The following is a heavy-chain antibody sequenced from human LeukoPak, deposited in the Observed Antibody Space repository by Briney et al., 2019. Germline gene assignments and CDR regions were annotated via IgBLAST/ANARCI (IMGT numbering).Heavy chain of an antibody. CDR1: GGTFSSYA. D-gene: IGHD6-6*01. V-gene: IGHV1-69*05. CDR2: IIPIFDTA. CDR3: ASSPRGSIAARPWFDP. Sequence: SVKVSCKASGGTFSSYAISWVRQAPGQGLEWMGGIIPIFDTANYAQKFQGRVTITTDESTSTAYMELSSLRSEDTAVYYCASSPRGSIAARPWFDPWGQGTLVTVSS. J-gene: IGHJ5*02.